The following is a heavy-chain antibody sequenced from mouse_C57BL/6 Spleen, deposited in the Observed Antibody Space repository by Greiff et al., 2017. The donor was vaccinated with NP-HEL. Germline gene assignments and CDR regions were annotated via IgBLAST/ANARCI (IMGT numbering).Heavy chain of an antibody. V-gene: IGHV1-69*01. D-gene: IGHD2-3*01. CDR1: GYTFTSYW. J-gene: IGHJ1*03. CDR2: IDPSDSYT. Sequence: QVQLQQPGAELVMPGASVKLSCKASGYTFTSYWMHWVKQRPGQGLEWIGEIDPSDSYTNYNQKFKGKSTLTVDKSSSTAYMQLSSLTSEDSAVYYCARWGYSSDVWGTGTTVTVSS. CDR3: ARWGYSSDV.